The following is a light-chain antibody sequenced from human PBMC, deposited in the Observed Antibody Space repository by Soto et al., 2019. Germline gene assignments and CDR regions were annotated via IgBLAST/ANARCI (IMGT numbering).Light chain of an antibody. Sequence: QSALTQPASVSGSPGQSITISCTGTSSDVGGYNYVSWYQQHPGKAPKLMIYEVSNRPSGVSNRFSGSKSGNTASLTISGLQAEDEADYYCSSYTTSSNIEVFGGGTKLTVL. V-gene: IGLV2-14*01. CDR1: SSDVGGYNY. CDR2: EVS. J-gene: IGLJ2*01. CDR3: SSYTTSSNIEV.